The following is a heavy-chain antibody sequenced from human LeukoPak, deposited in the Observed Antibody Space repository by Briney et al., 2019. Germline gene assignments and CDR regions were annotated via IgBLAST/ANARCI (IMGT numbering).Heavy chain of an antibody. D-gene: IGHD3-22*01. CDR3: ARGPYYDSSGYWLSRNWFDP. V-gene: IGHV4-39*01. Sequence: KPSETLSLTCTVSGGSISSSSYYWGWIRQPPGKGLEWIGSIYYSGSTYYNPSLKSRVTISVDTSKNQFSLKLSSVTAADTAVYYCARGPYYDSSGYWLSRNWFDPWGQGTLVTVSS. J-gene: IGHJ5*02. CDR1: GGSISSSSYY. CDR2: IYYSGST.